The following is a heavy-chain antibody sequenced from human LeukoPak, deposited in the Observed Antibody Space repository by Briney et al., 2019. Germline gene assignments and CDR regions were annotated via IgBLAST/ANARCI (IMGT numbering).Heavy chain of an antibody. CDR3: AKSLSGSYYPLGIDY. CDR2: ISYDGSNK. CDR1: GFTFSSYA. J-gene: IGHJ4*02. V-gene: IGHV3-30-3*02. D-gene: IGHD1-26*01. Sequence: GGSLRLSCAASGFTFSSYAMHWVRQAPGKGLEWVAVISYDGSNKYYADSVKGRFTISRDNSKNTLYLQMNSLRAEDTAVYYCAKSLSGSYYPLGIDYWGQGTLVTVSS.